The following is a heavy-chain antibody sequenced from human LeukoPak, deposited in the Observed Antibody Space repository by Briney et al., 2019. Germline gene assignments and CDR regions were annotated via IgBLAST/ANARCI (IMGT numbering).Heavy chain of an antibody. CDR3: ARDKGTLGGDS. CDR1: GYTFTAYY. V-gene: IGHV1-2*02. D-gene: IGHD3-16*01. J-gene: IGHJ4*02. CDR2: INPNSGGT. Sequence: ASVKVSCKASGYTFTAYYIHWVRQAPGQGLEWMGLINPNSGGTNYAQKFQGRVTMTRDASISTAYMELSKLTSDDTTVYYCARDKGTLGGDSWGPGTLVTVSS.